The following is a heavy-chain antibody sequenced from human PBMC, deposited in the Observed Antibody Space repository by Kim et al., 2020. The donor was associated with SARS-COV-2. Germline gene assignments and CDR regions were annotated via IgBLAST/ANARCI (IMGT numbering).Heavy chain of an antibody. CDR3: ATTVLRYFDWLSKKDYYMDV. D-gene: IGHD3-9*01. CDR1: GYTFTGYY. V-gene: IGHV1-2*06. CDR2: INPNSGGT. J-gene: IGHJ6*03. Sequence: ASVKVSCKASGYTFTGYYMHWVRQAPGQGLEWMGRINPNSGGTNYAQKFQGRVTMTRDTSISTAYMELSRLRSDDTAVYYCATTVLRYFDWLSKKDYYMDVWGKGTTVTVSS.